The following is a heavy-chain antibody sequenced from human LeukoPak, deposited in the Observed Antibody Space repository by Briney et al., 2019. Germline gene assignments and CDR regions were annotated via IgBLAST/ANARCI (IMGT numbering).Heavy chain of an antibody. V-gene: IGHV1-69*13. Sequence: SVKVSCKASGGTFSSYAISWVRQAPGQGLEWMGGIIPIFGTANYAQKFQGRVTITADESTSTAYMELSSLRSEDTAEYYCARPDIVVVPAAIDAYYYYYYYMDVWGKGTTVTVSS. D-gene: IGHD2-2*01. CDR1: GGTFSSYA. CDR3: ARPDIVVVPAAIDAYYYYYYYMDV. J-gene: IGHJ6*03. CDR2: IIPIFGTA.